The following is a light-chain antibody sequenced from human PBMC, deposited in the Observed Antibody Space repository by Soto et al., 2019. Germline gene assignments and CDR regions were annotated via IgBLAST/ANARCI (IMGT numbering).Light chain of an antibody. Sequence: APCAVPISLPPAAGATLSCRASPSVSSNLAWYQQKPGQAPRLLIYGASTRATGIPARFSGSGSGTEFTLTISSLQSEDFAVYYCQQYNNWPPWTFGQGTKVDIK. J-gene: IGKJ1*01. CDR2: GAS. CDR1: PSVSSN. CDR3: QQYNNWPPWT. V-gene: IGKV3-15*01.